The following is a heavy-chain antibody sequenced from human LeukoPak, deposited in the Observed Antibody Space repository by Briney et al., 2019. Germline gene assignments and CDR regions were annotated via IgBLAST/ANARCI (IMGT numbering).Heavy chain of an antibody. CDR3: AKELTRGSSWYEDY. D-gene: IGHD6-13*01. V-gene: IGHV3-30*18. CDR1: GFTFSNYG. CDR2: ISYDGRAE. J-gene: IGHJ4*02. Sequence: GGSLRLSCAASGFTFSNYGMHWVRQAPGKGLEWVAVISYDGRAEYYADSVKGRFAIYRDNSRNTLYLQMNSLRPEDTAVYYCAKELTRGSSWYEDYWGQGTLVTVSS.